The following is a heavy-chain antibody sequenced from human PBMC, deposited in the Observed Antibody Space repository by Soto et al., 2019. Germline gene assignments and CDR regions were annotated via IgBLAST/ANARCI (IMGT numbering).Heavy chain of an antibody. Sequence: PSETLSLTCTVSGGSISSDYYHWTWIRQSPGKGLEWIGYIHHSGRILYNTSLKSRVNISVDTSKNQLSLHLSSVTAADTAVFYCVRATGAHYIWGRGNWFDPWGQGTLVTVS. CDR2: IHHSGRI. V-gene: IGHV4-30-4*08. CDR3: VRATGAHYIWGRGNWFDP. J-gene: IGHJ5*02. D-gene: IGHD3-16*01. CDR1: GGSISSDYYH.